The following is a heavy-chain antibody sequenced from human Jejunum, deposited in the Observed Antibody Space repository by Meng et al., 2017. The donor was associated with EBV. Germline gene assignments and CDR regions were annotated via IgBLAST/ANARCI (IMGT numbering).Heavy chain of an antibody. CDR1: GYTFTNYG. CDR2: ISAYNGNT. D-gene: IGHD2-15*01. J-gene: IGHJ4*02. Sequence: VQLVQSGAEGKGPGASVKVSCKASGYTFTNYGVSWVRQAPGQGLEWMGWISAYNGNTDYAQKLQGRVTMTTDTPTSTAYMELRSLRSDDTAVYYCTILSHCDGGICYSYDYWGQGALVTVSS. CDR3: TILSHCDGGICYSYDY. V-gene: IGHV1-18*01.